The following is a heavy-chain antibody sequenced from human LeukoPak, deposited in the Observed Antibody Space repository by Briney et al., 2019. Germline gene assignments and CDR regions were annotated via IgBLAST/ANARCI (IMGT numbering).Heavy chain of an antibody. CDR2: IIPIFGTA. J-gene: IGHJ4*02. CDR3: ARGLRVVGAYDY. CDR1: GGTFSSYA. D-gene: IGHD1-26*01. Sequence: GASVKVSCKASGGTFSSYAISWVRQAPGQGLEWMGGIIPIFGTANYAQKFQGRVTITADESTRTAYMELSSLRSEDTAVYYCARGLRVVGAYDYWGQGTLVTVSS. V-gene: IGHV1-69*13.